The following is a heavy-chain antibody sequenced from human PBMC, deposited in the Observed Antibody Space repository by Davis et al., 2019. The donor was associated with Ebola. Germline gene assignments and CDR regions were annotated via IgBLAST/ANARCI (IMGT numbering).Heavy chain of an antibody. Sequence: SETLSLTCTVSGGSISSYYWSWIRQPPGKGLEWIGYIYHSGVTDYNPSLKSRVTISVDTSKNQFSLKLSSVTAADTAVYYCARLVARHYYDSSGYYTLPGAFDIWGQGTMVTVSS. D-gene: IGHD3-22*01. J-gene: IGHJ3*02. CDR1: GGSISSYY. CDR3: ARLVARHYYDSSGYYTLPGAFDI. V-gene: IGHV4-59*08. CDR2: IYHSGVT.